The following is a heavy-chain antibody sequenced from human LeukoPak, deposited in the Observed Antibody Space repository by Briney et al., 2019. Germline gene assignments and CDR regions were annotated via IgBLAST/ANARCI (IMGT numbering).Heavy chain of an antibody. Sequence: PGGSLRLSCAASGFTFSSYAMSWVRQAPGKGLEWVSAISGSGGSIYYADSVKGRFTISRDNPKNTLYLQMNSLRAEDTAVYYCAKDRDDSSGFYHDYWGQGTLVTVSS. D-gene: IGHD3-22*01. CDR2: ISGSGGSI. CDR3: AKDRDDSSGFYHDY. J-gene: IGHJ4*02. V-gene: IGHV3-23*01. CDR1: GFTFSSYA.